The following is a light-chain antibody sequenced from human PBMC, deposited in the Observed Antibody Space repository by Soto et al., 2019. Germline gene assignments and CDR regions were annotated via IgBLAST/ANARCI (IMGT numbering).Light chain of an antibody. Sequence: IVMKQSPANLSVSPGERATLSCRASESVSDDLAWYQQKPGQAPRLLIYDASNRATGIPGRFSGSGSGTEFTLTISSLQSEDFAVYYCQQYNNWPPWTFGQGTKV. CDR1: ESVSDD. CDR2: DAS. CDR3: QQYNNWPPWT. V-gene: IGKV3D-15*01. J-gene: IGKJ1*01.